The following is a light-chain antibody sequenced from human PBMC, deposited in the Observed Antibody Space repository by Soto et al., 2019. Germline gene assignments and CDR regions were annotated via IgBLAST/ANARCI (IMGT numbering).Light chain of an antibody. J-gene: IGKJ5*01. CDR3: QQYGNSLSIT. V-gene: IGKV3-20*01. Sequence: EIVLTQSPGTLSLSPGERATLSCRASQSVSSSYLAWYQQKPGQAPRLIISGASSRATGIPDRFSGSGSGTDFTLTISRLEPEDFAVYYCQQYGNSLSITFGQGTRLDIK. CDR2: GAS. CDR1: QSVSSSY.